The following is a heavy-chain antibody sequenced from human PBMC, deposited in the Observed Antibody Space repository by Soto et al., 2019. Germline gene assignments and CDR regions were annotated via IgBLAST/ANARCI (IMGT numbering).Heavy chain of an antibody. D-gene: IGHD3-10*01. CDR2: IYHSGST. CDR3: ARLTMVRGGIDY. Sequence: QVQPQESGPGLVKPSGTLSLTCAVSGGSISSSNWWSWVRQPPGKGLEWIGEIYHSGSTNYNPSLTSRVTISVDKSKTQFSLKLSSVTAADTAVYYGARLTMVRGGIDYWGQGTLVTVSS. J-gene: IGHJ4*02. CDR1: GGSISSSNW. V-gene: IGHV4-4*02.